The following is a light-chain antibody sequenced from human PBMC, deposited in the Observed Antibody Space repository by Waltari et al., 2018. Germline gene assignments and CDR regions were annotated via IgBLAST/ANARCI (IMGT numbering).Light chain of an antibody. V-gene: IGKV3-20*01. CDR1: QSVSSNS. Sequence: EIELTQSPGTLSLSPGGIATLSCRASQSVSSNSLGWYQQKPGQAPRLLIYDTSIRATGIPDRFSGSGSGTDFTLTISRLEPEDFAVYYCQHYGTSPYTFGQGTKLEIK. J-gene: IGKJ2*01. CDR3: QHYGTSPYT. CDR2: DTS.